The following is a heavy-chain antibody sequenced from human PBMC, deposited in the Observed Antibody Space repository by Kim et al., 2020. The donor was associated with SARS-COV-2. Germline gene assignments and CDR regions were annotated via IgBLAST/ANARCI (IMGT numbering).Heavy chain of an antibody. CDR1: GFTFSSYW. CDR2: IKQDGSEK. Sequence: GGSLRLSCAASGFTFSSYWMSWVRQAPGKGLEWVANIKQDGSEKYYVDSVKGRFTISRDNAKNSLYLQMNSLRAEDTAVYYCARGWANYYDSSGYYLDDAFDIWGQGTMVTVSS. CDR3: ARGWANYYDSSGYYLDDAFDI. D-gene: IGHD3-22*01. V-gene: IGHV3-7*01. J-gene: IGHJ3*02.